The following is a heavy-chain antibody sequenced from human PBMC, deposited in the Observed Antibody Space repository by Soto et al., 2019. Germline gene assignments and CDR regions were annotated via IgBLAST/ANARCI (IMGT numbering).Heavy chain of an antibody. D-gene: IGHD5-18*01. CDR1: GFTFSSYA. CDR3: ARTSDRAMDYYYYGMDV. CDR2: ISYDGSNK. V-gene: IGHV3-30-3*01. Sequence: GGSLRLPCAVSGFTFSSYAMHWVRQAPGKGLEWVAVISYDGSNKYYADSEKRRFTISRDNSKNTPYLQMNSLSAEDTAVYYCARTSDRAMDYYYYGMDVWGQGTTVTVSS. J-gene: IGHJ6*02.